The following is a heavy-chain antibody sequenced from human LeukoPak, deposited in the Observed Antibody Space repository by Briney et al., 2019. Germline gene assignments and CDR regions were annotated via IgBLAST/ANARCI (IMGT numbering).Heavy chain of an antibody. V-gene: IGHV1-2*02. CDR2: INPNSGGT. D-gene: IGHD3-10*01. Sequence: VKVSCKTSGYIFTDYYIHWVRQARGQGLDWMGWINPNSGGTYFAQKFEARVTLTLDTSINTAYMEMRGLTSDDTAVYYCAKSQYSFGSGATRPLFDYWGQGTLVTVSS. CDR3: AKSQYSFGSGATRPLFDY. J-gene: IGHJ4*02. CDR1: GYIFTDYY.